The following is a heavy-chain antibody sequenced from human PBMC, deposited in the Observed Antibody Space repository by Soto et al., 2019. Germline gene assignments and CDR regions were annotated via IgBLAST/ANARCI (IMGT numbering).Heavy chain of an antibody. CDR1: GGSFSGYY. D-gene: IGHD2-15*01. CDR3: ARGMRFSGGSCYSYYYYYGMDF. J-gene: IGHJ6*02. Sequence: SETLSLTCAVYGGSFSGYYWSWIRQPPGKGLEWIGEINHSGSTNYNPSLKSRVTISVDTSKNQFSLKLSSVTDADTAVYYCARGMRFSGGSCYSYYYYYGMDFCGQGTTGTVSS. V-gene: IGHV4-34*01. CDR2: INHSGST.